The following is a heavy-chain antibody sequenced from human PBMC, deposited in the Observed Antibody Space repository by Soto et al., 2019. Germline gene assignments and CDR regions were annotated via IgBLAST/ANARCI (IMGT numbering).Heavy chain of an antibody. J-gene: IGHJ4*02. D-gene: IGHD6-19*01. CDR1: GCSISSGGYS. Sequence: TLSLTCAVSGCSISSGGYSWSWIRQPPGKGLEWLGYISHSGSTYYNPSPKSRVTISVDRSKNQFSLKLSSVTAADTAVYYCARGGLLPDYWGKGTLVTVSS. CDR3: ARGGLLPDY. V-gene: IGHV4-30-2*01. CDR2: ISHSGST.